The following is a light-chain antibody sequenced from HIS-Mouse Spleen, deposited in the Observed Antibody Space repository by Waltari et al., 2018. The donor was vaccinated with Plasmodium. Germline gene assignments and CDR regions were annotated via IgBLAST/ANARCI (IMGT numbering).Light chain of an antibody. CDR3: YSTDSSGNHRV. Sequence: SYQLTQPPSVSVSPGPPARSTCSGAALPTTSSYWSPQKSGLTPVLVIYEDSKRHSGIPERFSGSSSGTMATLTISGAQVEDEADYYCYSTDSSGNHRVFGGGTKLTVL. CDR1: ALPTTS. V-gene: IGLV3-10*01. J-gene: IGLJ3*02. CDR2: EDS.